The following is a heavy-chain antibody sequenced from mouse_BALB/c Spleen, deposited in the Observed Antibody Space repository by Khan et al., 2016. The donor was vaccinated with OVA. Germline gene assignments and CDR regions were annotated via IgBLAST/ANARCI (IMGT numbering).Heavy chain of an antibody. D-gene: IGHD2-2*01. J-gene: IGHJ3*01. V-gene: IGHV1S81*02. Sequence: VQLQESGAELVKPGASVKLSCKASGYTFTSYWMQWVKQRPGQGLEWIGEINPSNGRSNYNENFKSKATLTVDKSSNTAHMQLSSLTSEDAAGYYCGRSTMVTTEFAYWGQGTLVTVSA. CDR2: INPSNGRS. CDR1: GYTFTSYW. CDR3: GRSTMVTTEFAY.